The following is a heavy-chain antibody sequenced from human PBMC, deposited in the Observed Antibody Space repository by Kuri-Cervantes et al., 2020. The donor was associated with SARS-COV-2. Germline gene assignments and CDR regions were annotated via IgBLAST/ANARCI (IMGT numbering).Heavy chain of an antibody. CDR2: INPSGGST. CDR3: ARALGSSWYEDAFDI. D-gene: IGHD6-13*01. J-gene: IGHJ3*02. CDR1: GYTFTSYY. Sequence: ASVKVSCKASGYTFTSYYMHWVRQAPGQGLEWMGIINPSGGSTSYAQKFQGRVTMTRDTPTSTVYMELSSLRSEDTAVYYCARALGSSWYEDAFDIWGQGTMVTVSS. V-gene: IGHV1-46*01.